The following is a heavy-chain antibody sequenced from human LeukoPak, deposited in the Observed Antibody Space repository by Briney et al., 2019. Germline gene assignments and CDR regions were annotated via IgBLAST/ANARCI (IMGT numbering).Heavy chain of an antibody. V-gene: IGHV3-30*02. CDR3: AREVDAAAAYNWFDP. CDR2: IRYDGSNK. D-gene: IGHD2-2*01. J-gene: IGHJ5*02. Sequence: PGGSLRLSCAASGFTFSSYGMHWVRQAPGKGLEWVAFIRYDGSNKYYADSVKGRFTISRDNSKNTLYLQMNSLRAEDTAVYYCAREVDAAAAYNWFDPWGQGTLVTVSS. CDR1: GFTFSSYG.